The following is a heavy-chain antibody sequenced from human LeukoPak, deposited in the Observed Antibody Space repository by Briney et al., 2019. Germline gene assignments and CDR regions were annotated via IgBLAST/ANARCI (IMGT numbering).Heavy chain of an antibody. J-gene: IGHJ4*02. V-gene: IGHV4-59*01. CDR1: GGSISSYY. CDR2: IHYSGST. D-gene: IGHD2-8*01. CDR3: ARLGTNIYYEWIDY. Sequence: PSETLSVTCTVSGGSISSYYWTWIRQPPGKGLEWIGNIHYSGSTNYNPSLKSRVTISVDTSKNQFSLKLSYVTAADTAVYLCARLGTNIYYEWIDYWGQGTLVTVSS.